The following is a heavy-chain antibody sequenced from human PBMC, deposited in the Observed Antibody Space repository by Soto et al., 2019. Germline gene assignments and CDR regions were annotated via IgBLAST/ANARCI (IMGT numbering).Heavy chain of an antibody. CDR3: AKQVTMVRGVLKYYYGMDV. CDR1: GFTFSSYA. D-gene: IGHD3-10*01. J-gene: IGHJ6*02. CDR2: ISGSGGST. Sequence: LRLSCAASGFTFSSYAMSWVRQAPGKGLEWVSAISGSGGSTYYADSVKGRFTISRDNSKNTLYLQMNSLRAEDTAVYYCAKQVTMVRGVLKYYYGMDVWGQGTTVTVSS. V-gene: IGHV3-23*01.